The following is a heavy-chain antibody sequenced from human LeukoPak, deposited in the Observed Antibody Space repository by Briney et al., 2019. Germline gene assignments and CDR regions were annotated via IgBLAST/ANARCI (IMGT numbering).Heavy chain of an antibody. Sequence: GGSLRLSCAASGFTFSSYGMHWVRQAPGKGLEWVAMMWSETNLFHADSVKGRFTIFRDISKNTLYLQMDTLRAEDTAIYYCATEYSPQEALYYWGQGTLVTVSS. J-gene: IGHJ4*02. CDR2: MWSETNL. D-gene: IGHD6-6*01. CDR3: ATEYSPQEALYY. V-gene: IGHV3-33*08. CDR1: GFTFSSYG.